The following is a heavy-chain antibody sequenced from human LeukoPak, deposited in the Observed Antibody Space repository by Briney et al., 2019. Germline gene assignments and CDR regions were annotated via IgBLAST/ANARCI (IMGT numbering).Heavy chain of an antibody. J-gene: IGHJ1*01. D-gene: IGHD3-10*01. CDR1: GYTFTSYD. CDR3: AWRHDPGSYHTSH. Sequence: ASVKVSCKASGYTFTSYDINWVRQAAGQGLEWMGWMNPNSGNTGYAQKFQGRVTMARNTSISTAYMELSSLTSEDTAVYFCAWRHDPGSYHTSHWGQGTLVTVS. CDR2: MNPNSGNT. V-gene: IGHV1-8*01.